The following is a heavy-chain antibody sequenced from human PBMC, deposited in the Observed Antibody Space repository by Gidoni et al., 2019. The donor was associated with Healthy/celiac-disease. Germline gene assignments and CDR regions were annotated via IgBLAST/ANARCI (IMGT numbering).Heavy chain of an antibody. CDR1: GFTFSSYS. CDR2: ISSSSSYI. D-gene: IGHD3-22*01. CDR3: ARGLDSSGYYDFDY. J-gene: IGHJ4*02. V-gene: IGHV3-21*01. Sequence: EVQLVEYGGGLVQPGGSLRLSCAASGFTFSSYSMNWVRQAPGKGLEWVSSISSSSSYIYYADSVKGRFTISRDNAKNSLYLQMNSLRAEDTAVYYCARGLDSSGYYDFDYWGQGTLVTVSS.